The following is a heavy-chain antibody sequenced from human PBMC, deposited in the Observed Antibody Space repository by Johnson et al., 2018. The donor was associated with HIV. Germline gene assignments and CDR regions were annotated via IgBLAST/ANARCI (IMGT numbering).Heavy chain of an antibody. Sequence: VQLVESGGGVVQPGKSLTLSCVGSGLSFSNFGIHWVRQAPGKGPEWVAVISFDGNLKKYADSVTGRLTISRDNSKNTLYLQMNSLKTEDTAVYYCTTKPYSSSWYGAFDIWGQGTMVTVSS. CDR2: ISFDGNLK. CDR1: GLSFSNFG. D-gene: IGHD6-13*01. CDR3: TTKPYSSSWYGAFDI. J-gene: IGHJ3*02. V-gene: IGHV3-33*08.